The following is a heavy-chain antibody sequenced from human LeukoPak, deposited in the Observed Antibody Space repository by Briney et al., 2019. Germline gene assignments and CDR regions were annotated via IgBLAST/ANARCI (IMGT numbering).Heavy chain of an antibody. CDR2: ISSSSSYI. V-gene: IGHV3-21*01. Sequence: GGSLRLSCAASGFTFSSYSMNWVRQAPGKGLEWVSSISSSSSYIYYADSVKGRFTISRDNAKNSLYLQMNSLRAEDTAVYYCARDKRFGDYYGSGSFIYWGQGTLVAVSS. CDR3: ARDKRFGDYYGSGSFIY. J-gene: IGHJ4*02. CDR1: GFTFSSYS. D-gene: IGHD3-10*01.